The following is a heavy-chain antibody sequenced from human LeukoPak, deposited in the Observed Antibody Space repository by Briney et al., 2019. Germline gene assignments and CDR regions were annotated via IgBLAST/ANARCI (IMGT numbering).Heavy chain of an antibody. J-gene: IGHJ4*02. CDR2: ISGSGGST. CDR3: AKSAPGYYDSSGYRDY. D-gene: IGHD3-22*01. V-gene: IGHV3-23*01. CDR1: GFTFSSYA. Sequence: GGSLRLSCAASGFTFSSYAMSWVRQAPGKGLEWVSAISGSGGSTYYADSVKGRFTISRDNSKNTLYLQMNSLRAEDTPVYYCAKSAPGYYDSSGYRDYWGQGTLVTVSS.